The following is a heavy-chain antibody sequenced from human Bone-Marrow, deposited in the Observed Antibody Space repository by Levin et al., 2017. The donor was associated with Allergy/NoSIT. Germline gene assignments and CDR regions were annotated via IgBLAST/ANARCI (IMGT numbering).Heavy chain of an antibody. J-gene: IGHJ3*02. CDR1: GFTFSDYY. V-gene: IGHV3-11*05. CDR3: ARAVRGYSYGPFDS. D-gene: IGHD5-18*01. CDR2: ISSTSTFT. Sequence: GGSLRLSCAASGFTFSDYYMSWIRQAPGKGLEWVSYISSTSTFTNYADSVKGRFTIFRDNAKNSLYLQMNSLRAEDTAVYYCARAVRGYSYGPFDSWGQGTVVTVSS.